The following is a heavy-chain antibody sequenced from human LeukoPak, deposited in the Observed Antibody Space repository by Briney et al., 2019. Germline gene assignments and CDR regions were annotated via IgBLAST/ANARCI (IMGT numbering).Heavy chain of an antibody. CDR1: GGSMRSGTNY. CDR2: IFAAGNI. Sequence: PSETLSLTCSVSGGSMRSGTNYWGWIRQPPGKGLEWIGSIFAAGNIYYNPSLKSRATLSVDTSKNHFSLRLTSVTAAHTAVYYCARSAHSHFVNWFDSWGQGTLVTVSS. J-gene: IGHJ5*01. V-gene: IGHV4-39*02. D-gene: IGHD4-11*01. CDR3: ARSAHSHFVNWFDS.